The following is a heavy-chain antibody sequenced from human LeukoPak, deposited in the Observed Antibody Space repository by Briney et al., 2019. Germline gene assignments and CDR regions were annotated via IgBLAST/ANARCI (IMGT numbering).Heavy chain of an antibody. V-gene: IGHV1-69*04. J-gene: IGHJ6*02. Sequence: SVKVSCKASGGTFSSYAISWVRQAPGQGLEWMGRIIPILGIANYAQKFQGRVTITADKSTSTAYMELSSLRSEDTAVYYCARAPLRVYSVGATEYYYGMDVWGQGTTVTVSS. CDR1: GGTFSSYA. CDR2: IIPILGIA. D-gene: IGHD1-26*01. CDR3: ARAPLRVYSVGATEYYYGMDV.